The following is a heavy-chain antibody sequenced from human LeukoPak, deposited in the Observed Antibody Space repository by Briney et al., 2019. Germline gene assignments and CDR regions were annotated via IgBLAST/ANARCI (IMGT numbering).Heavy chain of an antibody. CDR1: GYTFTDYF. D-gene: IGHD2-21*02. CDR3: ARMGLDGGDSIGFDS. V-gene: IGHV1-2*02. J-gene: IGHJ5*01. CDR2: INPNIGDA. Sequence: ASVKVSCKASGYTFTDYFIHWVRQAPGQGREWMGWINPNIGDASYAKKFQDRVTMTRDRSINTAYMELSRLTSDDTAVYYGARMGLDGGDSIGFDSWGQGTLVTVSS.